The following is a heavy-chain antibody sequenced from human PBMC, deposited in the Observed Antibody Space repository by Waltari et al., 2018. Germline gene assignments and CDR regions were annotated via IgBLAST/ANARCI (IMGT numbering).Heavy chain of an antibody. D-gene: IGHD6-13*01. CDR3: ARPVAAAGNYGMDV. CDR1: GFLFSTYS. Sequence: EVQLVESGGNLVQPGGSLRLSCLASGFLFSTYSRNWVRQAPGKGLEWISYITGSSRTIYYTDSVKGRFTVSRDNAKNSLFLQMSSLRVEDTAVYYCARPVAAAGNYGMDVWGQGTTVTVSS. J-gene: IGHJ6*02. CDR2: ITGSSRTI. V-gene: IGHV3-48*04.